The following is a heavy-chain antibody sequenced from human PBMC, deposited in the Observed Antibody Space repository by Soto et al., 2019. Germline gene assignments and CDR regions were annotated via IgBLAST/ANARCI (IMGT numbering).Heavy chain of an antibody. CDR1: GFTFSSYG. Sequence: GESLKISCAASGFTFSSYGMHWVRQAPGKGLEWVAVISYDGSNKYYADSVKGRFTISRDNSKNTLYLQMNSLSAEDTAVYYCAKAGPDIVVVPAAHNRQYYYYYGMDVWGQGTTVTVSS. CDR2: ISYDGSNK. D-gene: IGHD2-2*01. J-gene: IGHJ6*02. V-gene: IGHV3-30*18. CDR3: AKAGPDIVVVPAAHNRQYYYYYGMDV.